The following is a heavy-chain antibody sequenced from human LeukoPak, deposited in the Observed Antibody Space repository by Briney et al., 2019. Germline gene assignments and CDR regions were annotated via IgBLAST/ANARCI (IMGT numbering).Heavy chain of an antibody. CDR2: IYDSGIT. CDR1: GDSLSSGH. Sequence: SETLSLTCTVSGDSLSSGHWNWIRQPPGKGLEWIGYIYDSGITDYSPSLKSRLTMSVDASNNQFSLTLSSVTAADTAVYYCAGRGHRYSRDWGQGILVTVSS. J-gene: IGHJ1*01. D-gene: IGHD2-15*01. CDR3: AGRGHRYSRD. V-gene: IGHV4-4*09.